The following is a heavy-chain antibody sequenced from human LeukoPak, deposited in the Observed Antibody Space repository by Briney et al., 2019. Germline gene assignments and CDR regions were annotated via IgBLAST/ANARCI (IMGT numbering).Heavy chain of an antibody. CDR2: ITSSSYI. Sequence: GGSLRHSCAASGFTFSIYSMNWVRQAPGKGLEWVSSITSSSYISYADSVQGRFTISRDNAKNSLYLQMNSLRAEDTAVYYCATYPGIAANWGQGTLVTVSS. CDR3: ATYPGIAAN. D-gene: IGHD6-13*01. J-gene: IGHJ4*02. V-gene: IGHV3-21*01. CDR1: GFTFSIYS.